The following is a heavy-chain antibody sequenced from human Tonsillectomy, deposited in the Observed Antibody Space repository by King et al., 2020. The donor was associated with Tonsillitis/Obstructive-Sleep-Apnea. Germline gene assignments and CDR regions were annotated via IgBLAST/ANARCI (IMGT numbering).Heavy chain of an antibody. Sequence: TLKESGPTLVKPTQTLTLTCTFSGFSLSTIGVGVGWIRQPPGKALEWLALVYWDVDKRYSPSLKSRPTIPKDTSKNQVVLTLTNMDPVDTATYYCAHRHVGEFDYWGQGTLVTVSS. V-gene: IGHV2-5*02. J-gene: IGHJ4*02. D-gene: IGHD3-16*01. CDR3: AHRHVGEFDY. CDR1: GFSLSTIGVG. CDR2: VYWDVDK.